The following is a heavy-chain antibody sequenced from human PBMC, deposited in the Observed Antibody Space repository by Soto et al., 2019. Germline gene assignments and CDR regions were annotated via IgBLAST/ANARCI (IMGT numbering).Heavy chain of an antibody. Sequence: ASVKVSCKASGYTFTGYYMHWVRQAPGQGLEWMGWINPNSGGTNYAQKFQGRVTMTRDTSISTAYMELSRLRSDDTAVYYCARKIAMAYHHYSYAMDVWVQETTLTVSS. J-gene: IGHJ6*02. D-gene: IGHD3-22*01. V-gene: IGHV1-2*02. CDR1: GYTFTGYY. CDR3: ARKIAMAYHHYSYAMDV. CDR2: INPNSGGT.